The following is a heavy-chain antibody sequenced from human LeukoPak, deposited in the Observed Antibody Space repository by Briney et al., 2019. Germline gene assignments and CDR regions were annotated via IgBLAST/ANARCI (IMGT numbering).Heavy chain of an antibody. Sequence: GGSLRLSCAASGFTFSSYSMNWVRQAPGKGLEWVSSINSSSTYIYYADSVKGRFTISRDNAKNSLYLQMNSLRAEDTAVYCCARELRHYFDSSGPSDYWGQGTLVTVSS. CDR2: INSSSTYI. CDR1: GFTFSSYS. D-gene: IGHD3-22*01. CDR3: ARELRHYFDSSGPSDY. V-gene: IGHV3-21*01. J-gene: IGHJ4*02.